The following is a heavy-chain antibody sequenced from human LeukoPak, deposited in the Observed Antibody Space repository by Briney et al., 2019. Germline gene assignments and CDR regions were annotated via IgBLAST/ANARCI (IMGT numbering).Heavy chain of an antibody. CDR3: ARWRGSTSERSDY. D-gene: IGHD2-2*01. Sequence: GGSLRLSCTASGFTFSDYWMTWVRQAPGKGLEWVANIKQDGSAKYYVDSVKGRFTISRDNAKNSLYLQVDSLRVEDTATYYCARWRGSTSERSDYWGQGTLVTVSS. J-gene: IGHJ4*02. V-gene: IGHV3-7*01. CDR1: GFTFSDYW. CDR2: IKQDGSAK.